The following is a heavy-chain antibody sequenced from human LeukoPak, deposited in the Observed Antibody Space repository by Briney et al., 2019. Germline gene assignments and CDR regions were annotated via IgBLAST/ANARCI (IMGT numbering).Heavy chain of an antibody. CDR3: ARDEGGFDP. V-gene: IGHV3-74*01. J-gene: IGHJ5*02. CDR1: GFTFSSYW. Sequence: GGSLRLSCAASGFTFSSYWMHWVRHAPGKGLVWVSLINSDGSTTTYADSVKGRFTISRDNSMNTLYLQMNSLRAEDTAVYYCARDEGGFDPWGQGTLVTVSS. CDR2: INSDGSTT.